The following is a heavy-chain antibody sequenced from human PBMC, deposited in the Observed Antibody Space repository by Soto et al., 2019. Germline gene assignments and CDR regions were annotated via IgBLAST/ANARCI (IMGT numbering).Heavy chain of an antibody. CDR1: GVSFSSSSYY. Sequence: QLQLQESGPGLVKPSETLSLTCNVSGVSFSSSSYYWGWIRQPPGKGLEWIGSIYYSGRTYYNPFLVSRATISADTSNNLCFLKLSSVTAADAAFYDCASYIMLVRGLGCWGQGTLVTVSS. V-gene: IGHV4-39*01. D-gene: IGHD2-21*01. CDR2: IYYSGRT. CDR3: ASYIMLVRGLGC. J-gene: IGHJ4*02.